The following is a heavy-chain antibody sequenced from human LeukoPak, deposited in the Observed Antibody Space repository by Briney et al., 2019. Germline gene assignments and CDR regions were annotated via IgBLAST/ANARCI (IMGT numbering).Heavy chain of an antibody. D-gene: IGHD3-10*01. CDR1: GGSISSYY. Sequence: SETLSLTCTVSGGSISSYYWSWIRQPAGKGLEWIGRIYTSGSTNHNPSLKSRVTMSVDTSKNQFSLKLSSVTAADTAVYYCARLTYYGSGSYYYFDYWGQGTLVTVSS. CDR3: ARLTYYGSGSYYYFDY. CDR2: IYTSGST. V-gene: IGHV4-4*07. J-gene: IGHJ4*02.